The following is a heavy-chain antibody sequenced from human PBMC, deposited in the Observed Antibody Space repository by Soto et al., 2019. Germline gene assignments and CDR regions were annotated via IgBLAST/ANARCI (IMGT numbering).Heavy chain of an antibody. Sequence: EVQLLESGGGLVQPGGSLRLSCAASGFTSSNFAMSWVRQAPGKGLEWVSVIRGRGADTYYADSVKGRFTISRDNSKNTLYLQMNSLRAEETAVYFCASGSRGPSTSRHFDYWGQGTLVTVSS. CDR1: GFTSSNFA. CDR2: IRGRGADT. D-gene: IGHD2-15*01. J-gene: IGHJ4*02. CDR3: ASGSRGPSTSRHFDY. V-gene: IGHV3-23*01.